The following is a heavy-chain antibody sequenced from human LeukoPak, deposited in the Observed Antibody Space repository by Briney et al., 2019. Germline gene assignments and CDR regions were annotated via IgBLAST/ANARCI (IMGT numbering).Heavy chain of an antibody. Sequence: ASVKVSCKASGYTFTGYYMHWVRQAPGQGLEWIGWINPNSGGTNYAQKFQGRVTMTRDTSISTAYMELSRLRSDDTAVYYCAREQFSSSFDSFDIWGQGTMVTVSS. J-gene: IGHJ3*02. CDR1: GYTFTGYY. D-gene: IGHD6-13*01. CDR2: INPNSGGT. CDR3: AREQFSSSFDSFDI. V-gene: IGHV1-2*02.